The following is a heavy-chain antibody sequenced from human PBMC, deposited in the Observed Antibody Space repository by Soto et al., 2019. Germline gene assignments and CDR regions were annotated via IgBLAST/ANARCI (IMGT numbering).Heavy chain of an antibody. D-gene: IGHD2-15*01. CDR3: ARLSVRYCSGGSCSQPDY. CDR2: ISSSGGTI. J-gene: IGHJ4*02. V-gene: IGHV3-48*02. Sequence: EVQLVESGGGLVQPGGSVRLSCAASGFTFSTYSMNWVRQAPGKGLEWVSFISSSGGTIYYADSVKGRFTISRDNAKNSLYLQMNSLSDEDTAVYYCARLSVRYCSGGSCSQPDYWGQGTLVTVSS. CDR1: GFTFSTYS.